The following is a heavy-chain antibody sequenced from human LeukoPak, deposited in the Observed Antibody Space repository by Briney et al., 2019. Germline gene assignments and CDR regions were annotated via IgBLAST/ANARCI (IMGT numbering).Heavy chain of an antibody. CDR1: GFTFSSYA. V-gene: IGHV3-23*01. CDR3: ATGSGNYFSY. D-gene: IGHD6-25*01. Sequence: GGSLRLSCAASGFTFSSYAMSWVRQAPGKGLEWVSTISGSGGSTYYADSVKGRFTISRDNSKNTLYLQMDSLRAEDTAVYYCATGSGNYFSYWGQGTLVTVAS. CDR2: ISGSGGST. J-gene: IGHJ4*02.